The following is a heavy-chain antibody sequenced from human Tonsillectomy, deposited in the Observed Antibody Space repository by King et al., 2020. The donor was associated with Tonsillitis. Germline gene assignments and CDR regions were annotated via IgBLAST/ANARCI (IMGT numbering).Heavy chain of an antibody. Sequence: DVQLVESGGGLVQPGGSLRLSCAASGFTFTNNWMYWVRQAPGKGLEWVANIKEGGNKKYYVDSVKGRFTISRDNAKNSLYLQLNSLRAEDTAVYYCARVPRGWFGNSEGFFDLWGRGPMVTVSS. CDR2: IKEGGNKK. CDR3: ARVPRGWFGNSEGFFDL. CDR1: GFTFTNNW. D-gene: IGHD3-10*01. V-gene: IGHV3-7*03. J-gene: IGHJ3*01.